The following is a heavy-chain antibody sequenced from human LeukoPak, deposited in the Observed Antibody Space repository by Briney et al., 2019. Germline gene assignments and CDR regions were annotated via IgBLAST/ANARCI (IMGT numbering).Heavy chain of an antibody. Sequence: SETLSLTCTVSGGSISSYYWSWIRQPPGKGLEWIGYIYYSGSANYNPSLKSRVTISVDTSKNQFSLKLSSVTAADTAVYYCARGDYDSSGELDYWGQGTLVTVSS. CDR1: GGSISSYY. D-gene: IGHD3-22*01. CDR2: IYYSGSA. CDR3: ARGDYDSSGELDY. V-gene: IGHV4-59*01. J-gene: IGHJ4*02.